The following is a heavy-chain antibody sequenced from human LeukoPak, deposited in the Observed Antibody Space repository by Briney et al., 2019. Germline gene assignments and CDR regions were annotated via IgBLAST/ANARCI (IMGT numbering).Heavy chain of an antibody. J-gene: IGHJ6*02. CDR2: INPNSGGT. CDR1: GYTFTGYY. V-gene: IGHV1-2*02. Sequence: ASVKVSCKTSGYTFTGYYVHWVRQAPGQGLEWMGWINPNSGGTTYAQKFQGRVTMTRDTSIRTAYMELSRLRSDDTAVYYCAREGGYFDSSGSPNYYYGMDVWGQGTTVTVSS. D-gene: IGHD3-22*01. CDR3: AREGGYFDSSGSPNYYYGMDV.